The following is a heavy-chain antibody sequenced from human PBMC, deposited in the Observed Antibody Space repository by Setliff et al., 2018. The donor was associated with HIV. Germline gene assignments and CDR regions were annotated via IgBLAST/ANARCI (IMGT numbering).Heavy chain of an antibody. CDR1: GYPISRGYY. V-gene: IGHV4-38-2*02. J-gene: IGHJ6*02. Sequence: PSETLPLTCTVSGYPISRGYYWGWIRQPPGKGLERIGSIYHSGTTYYNPSLKGRVTISVDTSKNQFSLKLSSATAADTAVYYCARRLQFLEFLHGVGGLDVWGQGTTVTVSS. D-gene: IGHD3-3*01. CDR2: IYHSGTT. CDR3: ARRLQFLEFLHGVGGLDV.